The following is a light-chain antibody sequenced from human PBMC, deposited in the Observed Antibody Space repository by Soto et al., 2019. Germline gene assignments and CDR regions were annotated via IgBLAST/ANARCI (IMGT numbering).Light chain of an antibody. J-gene: IGKJ1*01. CDR2: AAS. Sequence: EIVLTHSPGTLSLSPGERATLSFSSSQSVSSSHLAWYQQKPGQAPRLLIYAASSRATGIPDRFSGSGSGTDFTLTISRLEPEDFALYYCHQYGGSRTFGQGTKVDIK. CDR1: QSVSSSH. CDR3: HQYGGSRT. V-gene: IGKV3-20*01.